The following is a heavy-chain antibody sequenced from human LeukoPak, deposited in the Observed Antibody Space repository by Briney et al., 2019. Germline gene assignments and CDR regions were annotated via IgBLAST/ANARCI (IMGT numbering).Heavy chain of an antibody. D-gene: IGHD6-13*01. V-gene: IGHV3-48*01. CDR3: ARTYSSRRTDAFDI. CDR1: GFTLSSYS. CDR2: ISSSSSTI. J-gene: IGHJ3*02. Sequence: GGSLRLSCAASGFTLSSYSMNWVRQAPGKGLEWVSYISSSSSTIYYADSVKGRFTISRDNAKNSLYLQMNSLRAEDTAVYYCARTYSSRRTDAFDIWGQGTMVTVSS.